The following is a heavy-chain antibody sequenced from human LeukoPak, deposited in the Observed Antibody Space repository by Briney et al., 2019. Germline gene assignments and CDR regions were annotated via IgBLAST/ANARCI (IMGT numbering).Heavy chain of an antibody. J-gene: IGHJ4*02. CDR1: GFTFDDYY. V-gene: IGHV3-11*01. D-gene: IGHD2-8*01. CDR3: ARRMALSPCDY. CDR2: ISASGTMT. Sequence: PGGSLRLSCAASGFTFDDYYMSWIRQAPGKGLQWISSISASGTMTFYADSVQGRFTISRDNAKNSLHLQLNSLRAEDTAVYYCARRMALSPCDYWGQGTLVAVSS.